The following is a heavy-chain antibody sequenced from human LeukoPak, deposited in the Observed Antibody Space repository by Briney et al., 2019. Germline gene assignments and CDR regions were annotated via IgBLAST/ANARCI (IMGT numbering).Heavy chain of an antibody. CDR2: ISYDGSNK. CDR1: GSTFSSYA. J-gene: IGHJ3*02. V-gene: IGHV3-30-3*01. CDR3: AREVPYGAFDI. D-gene: IGHD3-10*01. Sequence: PGGSLRLSCAASGSTFSSYAMHWVRQAPGKGLEWVAVISYDGSNKYYADSVKGRFTISRDNSKNTLYLQMNSLRAEDTAVYYCAREVPYGAFDIWGQGTMVTVSS.